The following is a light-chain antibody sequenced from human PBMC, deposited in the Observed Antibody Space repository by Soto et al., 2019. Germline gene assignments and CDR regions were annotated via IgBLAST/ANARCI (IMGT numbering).Light chain of an antibody. Sequence: DIQMTQSPSSLSASVGDRVTITCRASQSISTYLNWYQQKPGKAPNLLISSASTLQSGVPSRFSGSGSGTEFTLTISTLQPEDFATYYCQQSYSTPTFGGGTKVETK. CDR2: SAS. V-gene: IGKV1-39*01. J-gene: IGKJ4*01. CDR1: QSISTY. CDR3: QQSYSTPT.